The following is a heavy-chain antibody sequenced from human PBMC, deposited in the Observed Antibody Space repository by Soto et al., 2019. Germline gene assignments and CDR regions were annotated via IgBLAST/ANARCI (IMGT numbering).Heavy chain of an antibody. V-gene: IGHV1-3*01. CDR1: GYTFTSYA. D-gene: IGHD3-3*01. Sequence: ASVKVSCKASGYTFTSYAMHWVRQAPGQRLEWMGWINAGNGNTKYSQKFQGRVTITRDTSASTAYMELSSLRSEDTAVYYCARGTYDFWSGYSGNGMDAWGQGTTVTVSS. CDR3: ARGTYDFWSGYSGNGMDA. J-gene: IGHJ6*02. CDR2: INAGNGNT.